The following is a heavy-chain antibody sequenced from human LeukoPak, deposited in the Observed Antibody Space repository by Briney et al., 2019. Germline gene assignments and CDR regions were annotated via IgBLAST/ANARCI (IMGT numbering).Heavy chain of an antibody. V-gene: IGHV3-23*01. J-gene: IGHJ4*02. CDR2: ISGSGDGT. CDR1: GFTFSSYA. Sequence: PGGSLRLSCAASGFTFSSYAMSWVSQAPGKGLEWVSAISGSGDGTYYADSVKGRFTISRDNSKSTLYLQMNSLRAEDTAVYYCAKGALLVRETDYWGQGTLVTVSS. CDR3: AKGALLVRETDY. D-gene: IGHD3-10*01.